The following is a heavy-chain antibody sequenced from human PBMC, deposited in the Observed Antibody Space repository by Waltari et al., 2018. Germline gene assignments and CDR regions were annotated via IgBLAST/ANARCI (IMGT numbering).Heavy chain of an antibody. CDR3: ARDKWELLRGRAFDI. Sequence: VQLQESGPGLVKPSETLSLPCTVPGCSSSRSYWRLIRQPQGTGLEWIGYIYYSGSTNYNPSLKSRVTISVDTSKNQFSLKLSSVTAADTAVYYCARDKWELLRGRAFDIWGQGTMVTVSS. CDR1: GCSSSRSY. D-gene: IGHD1-26*01. V-gene: IGHV4-59*01. CDR2: IYYSGST. J-gene: IGHJ3*02.